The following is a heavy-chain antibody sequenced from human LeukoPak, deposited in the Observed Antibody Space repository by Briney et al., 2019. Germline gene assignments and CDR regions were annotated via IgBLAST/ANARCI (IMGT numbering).Heavy chain of an antibody. V-gene: IGHV1-46*01. J-gene: IGHJ3*02. Sequence: EASVKVSCKASGYTFTSYYMHWVRQAPGQGLEWMGIINPSGGSTSYAQKFQGRVTMTRDMSTSTVYMELSSLRSEDTAVYYCARDPYGDYRDDAFDIWGQGTMVTVSS. CDR1: GYTFTSYY. CDR2: INPSGGST. D-gene: IGHD4-17*01. CDR3: ARDPYGDYRDDAFDI.